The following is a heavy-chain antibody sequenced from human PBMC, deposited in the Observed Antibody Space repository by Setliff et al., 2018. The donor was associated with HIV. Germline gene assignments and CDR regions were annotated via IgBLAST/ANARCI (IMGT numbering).Heavy chain of an antibody. V-gene: IGHV3-15*01. Sequence: PGGSLRLSCAASGFTFSNAWMNWVRQAPGKGPEWVGRIKSKDDGGTREYAAPVKGRFTISRDDSKNTVYLQMNSLKTEDTAVYYCTTRLSGSYIPNWFDPWGQRTLVTVSS. CDR2: IKSKDDGGTR. D-gene: IGHD1-26*01. CDR3: TTRLSGSYIPNWFDP. CDR1: GFTFSNAW. J-gene: IGHJ5*02.